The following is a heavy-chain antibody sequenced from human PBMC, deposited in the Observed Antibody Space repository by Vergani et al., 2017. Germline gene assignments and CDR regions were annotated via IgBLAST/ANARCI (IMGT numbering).Heavy chain of an antibody. CDR2: INPNSGGT. Sequence: QVQLVQSGAEVKKPGASVKVSCKASGYTFTGYYMHWVRQAPGQGLEWMGWINPNSGGTNYAQKFQGRVTMTRDTSISTAYMERSRLRSDDTAVYYCARPTGDSSGYFALGYFQHWGQGTLVTVSS. CDR1: GYTFTGYY. J-gene: IGHJ1*01. CDR3: ARPTGDSSGYFALGYFQH. V-gene: IGHV1-2*02. D-gene: IGHD3-22*01.